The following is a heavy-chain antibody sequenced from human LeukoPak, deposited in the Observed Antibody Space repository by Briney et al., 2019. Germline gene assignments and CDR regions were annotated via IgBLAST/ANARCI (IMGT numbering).Heavy chain of an antibody. V-gene: IGHV4-59*13. CDR3: TRAGVSWILDY. J-gene: IGHJ4*02. CDR2: VYYRGNT. D-gene: IGHD3-16*01. CDR1: GDSISPYY. Sequence: SETLSLTCSVSGDSISPYYWSWIRHPPGKGLEWIGFVYYRGNTNYNPSLKSRVTISVDTSKNQFSLKLNSVTAADTAVYYCTRAGVSWILDYWGQGTLVTVSS.